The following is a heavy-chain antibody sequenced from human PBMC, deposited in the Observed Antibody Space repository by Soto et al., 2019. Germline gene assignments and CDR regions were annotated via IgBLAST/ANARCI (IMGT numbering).Heavy chain of an antibody. Sequence: EVQLVESGGGLVKPGGSLRLSCASSGIPFSDYTMNWVRHAPGKGLEWVSCMSGSSSYIYYADSVKGRFTISRDNAKNTLFLHMNSLRAEDTAVYYCATTYGQSYYYYGMDIWGQGTTATVSS. J-gene: IGHJ6*02. CDR3: ATTYGQSYYYYGMDI. CDR1: GIPFSDYT. V-gene: IGHV3-21*01. CDR2: MSGSSSYI. D-gene: IGHD3-10*01.